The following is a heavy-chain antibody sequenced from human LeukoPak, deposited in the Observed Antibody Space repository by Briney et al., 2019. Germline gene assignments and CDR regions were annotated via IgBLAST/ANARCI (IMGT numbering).Heavy chain of an antibody. Sequence: ASVKVSCKASGYTFTGYYIHWVRQAPGQGLEWMGWINPNSVGTNYTQKFQGWVTMTRDTSISTGYRVLRRLRSDDTAVYYCARDVSAAGSYYYYGMDVWGQGTTVTVSS. J-gene: IGHJ6*02. CDR2: INPNSVGT. V-gene: IGHV1-2*04. CDR3: ARDVSAAGSYYYYGMDV. CDR1: GYTFTGYY. D-gene: IGHD6-13*01.